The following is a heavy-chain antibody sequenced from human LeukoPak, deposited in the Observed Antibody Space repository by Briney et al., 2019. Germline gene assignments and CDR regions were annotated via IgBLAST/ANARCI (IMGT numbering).Heavy chain of an antibody. V-gene: IGHV5-51*01. D-gene: IGHD2-2*02. Sequence: GESLKIPCKGSGYSFTSYWIGRERQMPGKGLEWMGIIYPGDSDTRYSPSFQGQVTISADKSISTAYLQWSSLKASDTAMYYCARPPSYCSSTSCYTGRYFDYWGQGTLVTVSS. CDR1: GYSFTSYW. J-gene: IGHJ4*02. CDR2: IYPGDSDT. CDR3: ARPPSYCSSTSCYTGRYFDY.